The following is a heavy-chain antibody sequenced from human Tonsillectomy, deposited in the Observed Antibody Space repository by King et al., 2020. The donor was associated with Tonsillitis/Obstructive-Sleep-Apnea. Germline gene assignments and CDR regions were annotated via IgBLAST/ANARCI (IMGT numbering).Heavy chain of an antibody. D-gene: IGHD1-7*01. CDR1: GFTFSSYA. Sequence: VQLVESGGGVVQPGRSLRLSCAASGFTFSSYAMHWVRQAPGKGLEWVAVISYDGSNKYYADSVKGRFTISRDNCKNTLYLQMNSLRAEDTAVYYCARDGGITGTHPSYYYYYMDVWGKGTTVTVSS. CDR2: ISYDGSNK. J-gene: IGHJ6*03. V-gene: IGHV3-30*04. CDR3: ARDGGITGTHPSYYYYYMDV.